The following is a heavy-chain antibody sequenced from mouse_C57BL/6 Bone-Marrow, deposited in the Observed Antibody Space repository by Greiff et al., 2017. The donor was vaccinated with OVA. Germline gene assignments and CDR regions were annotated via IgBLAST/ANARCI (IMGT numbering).Heavy chain of an antibody. J-gene: IGHJ1*03. CDR1: GYTFTSYW. V-gene: IGHV1-64*01. D-gene: IGHD3-1*01. CDR2: IHPNSGST. CDR3: SISGLATWYFDV. Sequence: QVQLQQPGAELVKPGASVKLSCKASGYTFTSYWMHWVKQRPGQGLEWIGMIHPNSGSTNYNEKFKSKATLTVDKSSSTAYLQLSSLTSESSSLYSSSISGLATWYFDVWRTWTTFTVSS.